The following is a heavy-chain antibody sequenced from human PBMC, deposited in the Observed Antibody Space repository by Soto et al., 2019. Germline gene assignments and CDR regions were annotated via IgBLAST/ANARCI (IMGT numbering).Heavy chain of an antibody. CDR1: GGSISSRGYS. V-gene: IGHV4-30-2*01. CDR3: ASVVHYFVDSDHYYHRFDP. J-gene: IGHJ5*02. Sequence: QLQLQESGSGLLKPSQTLSLTCAVSGGSISSRGYSWSWIRQPPGKGLEWIGYVFHSGTTNYNPPLPRRVTISVHTPRTPFSLQLHSVTAAATAVSFCASVVHYFVDSDHYYHRFDPWGQGTPVTVSS. D-gene: IGHD3-22*01. CDR2: VFHSGTT.